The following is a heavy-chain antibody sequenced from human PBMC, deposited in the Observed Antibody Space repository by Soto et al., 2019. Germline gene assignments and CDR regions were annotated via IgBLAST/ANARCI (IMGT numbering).Heavy chain of an antibody. Sequence: SGGSLRLSCQASGFNFDNYGMHWVRQAPSKGLEWVAVITYDGSNKYYADSVKGRFTISRDNSKNTLSLHLNTLKPEDTAVYHCAKDRVGGTFYTPLGFWGQGTLVTVSS. CDR3: AKDRVGGTFYTPLGF. CDR2: ITYDGSNK. CDR1: GFNFDNYG. V-gene: IGHV3-30*18. J-gene: IGHJ4*02. D-gene: IGHD1-7*01.